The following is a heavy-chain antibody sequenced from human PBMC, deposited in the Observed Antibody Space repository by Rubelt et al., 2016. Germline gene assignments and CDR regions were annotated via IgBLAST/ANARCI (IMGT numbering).Heavy chain of an antibody. Sequence: VQLVESGGGLVQPGGSLRLSCAASGFTFSSYAMSWVRQAPGKGPEWVSAISGTGGSTYYADSVKGRFTITRDNSKNTLYLQRTGLRAEDTAVYYCAKGRRITMLTLMDVWGQGTTVTVSS. CDR2: ISGTGGST. V-gene: IGHV3-23*04. J-gene: IGHJ6*02. CDR1: GFTFSSYA. D-gene: IGHD3-3*01. CDR3: AKGRRITMLTLMDV.